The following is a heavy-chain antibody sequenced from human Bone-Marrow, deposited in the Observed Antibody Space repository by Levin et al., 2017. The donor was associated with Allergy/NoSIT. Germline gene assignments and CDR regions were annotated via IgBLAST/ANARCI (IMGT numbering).Heavy chain of an antibody. CDR1: GFTFSSYD. V-gene: IGHV3-33*01. J-gene: IGHJ6*02. D-gene: IGHD6-6*01. CDR2: IWYDGSNR. Sequence: GESLKISCTVSGFTFSSYDMHWVRQAPGKGLEWVAVIWYDGSNRYYVDSVKGRFTIFRDNSKDTLYLQMNTLRAEDTAVYYCARAKSSSNYYYALDVWGQGTTVTVSS. CDR3: ARAKSSSNYYYALDV.